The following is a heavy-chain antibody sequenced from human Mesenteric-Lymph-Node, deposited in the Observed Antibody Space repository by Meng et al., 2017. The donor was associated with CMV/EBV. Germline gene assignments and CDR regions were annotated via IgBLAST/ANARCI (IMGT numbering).Heavy chain of an antibody. D-gene: IGHD2-15*01. V-gene: IGHV1-18*01. J-gene: IGHJ3*02. CDR3: ARRGRGRGWTDLDDAFDI. CDR1: GYTFSTYA. CDR2: TSAYNGNT. Sequence: ASVKVSCKASGYTFSTYAVAWVRQAPGQGLEWMGWTSAYNGNTNNAQKFQGRVTMTTDTSTSTASMELRSLRSDDTAVYYCARRGRGRGWTDLDDAFDIWGQGTMVTVSS.